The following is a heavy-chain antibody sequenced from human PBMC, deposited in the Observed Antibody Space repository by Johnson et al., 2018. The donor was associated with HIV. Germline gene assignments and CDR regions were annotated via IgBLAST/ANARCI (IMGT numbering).Heavy chain of an antibody. CDR1: GFTFSSYA. D-gene: IGHD6-13*01. J-gene: IGHJ3*02. CDR3: AREIIAAADDI. V-gene: IGHV3-30-3*01. CDR2: ISYDGSNK. Sequence: QMQLVESGGGVVQPGRSLRLSCAASGFTFSSYAMHWVRQAPGKGLEWVAVISYDGSNKYYADSVKGRFTISRDNAKNALFLHMNSLRVEDTAVYYCAREIIAAADDIWGQGTMVTVSS.